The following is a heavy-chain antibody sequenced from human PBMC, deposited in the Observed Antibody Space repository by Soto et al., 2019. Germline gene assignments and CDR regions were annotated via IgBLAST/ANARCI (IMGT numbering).Heavy chain of an antibody. J-gene: IGHJ6*02. CDR2: IWYDGSNK. CDR3: ARDFSDSGYSSGWYTGDYYYYYGMDV. V-gene: IGHV3-33*01. D-gene: IGHD6-19*01. CDR1: GFTFSSYG. Sequence: QVQLVESGGGVVQPGRSLRLSCAASGFTFSSYGMHWVRQAPGKGLEWVAVIWYDGSNKYYADSVKGRFTISRDNSKYTLYLQMNSLRAEDTAVYYCARDFSDSGYSSGWYTGDYYYYYGMDVWGQGTTVTVSS.